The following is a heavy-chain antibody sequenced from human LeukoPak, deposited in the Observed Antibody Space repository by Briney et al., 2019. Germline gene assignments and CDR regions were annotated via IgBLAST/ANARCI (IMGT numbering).Heavy chain of an antibody. D-gene: IGHD3-16*01. CDR2: ISGSGGST. V-gene: IGHV3-23*01. J-gene: IGHJ4*02. CDR1: GFTFSSYA. Sequence: GGSLRLSCAASGFTFSSYAMTWVRQAPGKGLEWVSTISGSGGSTHYADSAKGRFTISRDNSKNTLYLQMNSLRAGDTAVYYCAKDHNWGFDHWGQGTLVTVSS. CDR3: AKDHNWGFDH.